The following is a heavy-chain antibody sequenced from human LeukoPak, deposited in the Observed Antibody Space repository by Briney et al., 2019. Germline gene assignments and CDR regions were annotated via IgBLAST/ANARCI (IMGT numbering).Heavy chain of an antibody. D-gene: IGHD3-10*01. J-gene: IGHJ4*02. CDR1: GFTFSSYW. CDR2: INSDGSST. Sequence: GGSLRLSRAASGFTFSSYWMHCVRQAPGKGRVWVSRINSDGSSTSYADSVQGRFTISRDNAKNTLYLQMNSLRAEDTGVYYCAREVGDGTGSYHFDYWGQGTLVTVSS. CDR3: AREVGDGTGSYHFDY. V-gene: IGHV3-74*01.